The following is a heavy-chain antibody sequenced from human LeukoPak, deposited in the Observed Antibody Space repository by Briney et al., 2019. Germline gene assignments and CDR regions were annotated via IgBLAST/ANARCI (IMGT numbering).Heavy chain of an antibody. CDR1: GFTFSSHW. CDR3: ATDERDYYDSSGYWDY. Sequence: GGSLRLSCAASGFTFSSHWMHWVRQAPGKGLVWVSRINSDGSSISYADSVKGRFTISRDNAKNTLYLQMNSLRAEDTAVYYCATDERDYYDSSGYWDYWGQGTLVTVSS. J-gene: IGHJ4*02. D-gene: IGHD3-22*01. CDR2: INSDGSSI. V-gene: IGHV3-74*01.